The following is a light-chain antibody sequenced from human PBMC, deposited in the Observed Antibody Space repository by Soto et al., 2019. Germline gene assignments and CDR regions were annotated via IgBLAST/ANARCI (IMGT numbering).Light chain of an antibody. Sequence: QSVLTQPPSVSAAPGQKVTISCSGSSSNIGNNYVSWYQQLPGTAPKLLIYDINKRPSGIPDRFSGSKSGTSATLGISGLQSEDEADYYCAAWDDSLNGPYVFGTGTKVTVL. CDR1: SSNIGNNY. CDR2: DIN. V-gene: IGLV1-51*01. CDR3: AAWDDSLNGPYV. J-gene: IGLJ1*01.